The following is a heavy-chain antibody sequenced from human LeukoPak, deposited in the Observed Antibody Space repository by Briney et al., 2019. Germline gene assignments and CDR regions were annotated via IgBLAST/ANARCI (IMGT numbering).Heavy chain of an antibody. Sequence: GGSLRLSCAASGFTFSNYWMNWVRQAPGKGLEWVANIKHDGSEKYFVDSVKGRFTISRDNAKNSLYLQMNSLRAEDTAVYYCARDPGSSSIWPEYFHHWGQGTLVTVSP. D-gene: IGHD6-13*01. CDR2: IKHDGSEK. V-gene: IGHV3-7*04. CDR3: ARDPGSSSIWPEYFHH. CDR1: GFTFSNYW. J-gene: IGHJ1*01.